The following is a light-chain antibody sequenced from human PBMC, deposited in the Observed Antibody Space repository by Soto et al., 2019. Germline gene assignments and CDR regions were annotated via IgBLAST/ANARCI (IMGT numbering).Light chain of an antibody. J-gene: IGKJ4*01. CDR1: QDISNY. Sequence: DIQMTQSPSSLSASVGDRVTITCQASQDISNYLSWYQQKPGKAPKLLINVASTLQGGVPSRFSGSGSGTEFTLAISSLQPEDSATYYCQQSFSTPQTFGGGTKVDIK. CDR2: VAS. V-gene: IGKV1-39*01. CDR3: QQSFSTPQT.